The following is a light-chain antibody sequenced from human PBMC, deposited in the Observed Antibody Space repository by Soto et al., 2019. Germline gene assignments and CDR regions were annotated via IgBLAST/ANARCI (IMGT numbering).Light chain of an antibody. CDR1: QSVSSSY. V-gene: IGKV3-20*01. Sequence: EIVLTQSPGTLSLSPGERVTLSCRASQSVSSSYLAWYQQKLGQAPRLLIYGASSRATGIPDRFSGSGSGTDFTLTNSRLEPEDFAVYYCQQYGSSPKTFGQGPKVDIK. J-gene: IGKJ1*01. CDR3: QQYGSSPKT. CDR2: GAS.